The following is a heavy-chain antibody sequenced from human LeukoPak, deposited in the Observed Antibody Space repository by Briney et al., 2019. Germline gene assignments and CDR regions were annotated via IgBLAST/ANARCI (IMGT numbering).Heavy chain of an antibody. CDR2: IYSGGST. CDR3: MRDFRGSREGFDI. J-gene: IGHJ3*02. D-gene: IGHD1-26*01. V-gene: IGHV3-53*01. Sequence: GGSLRLSCAASGFTVSSNYMSWVRQAPGKGLEWVSVIYSGGSTYYADSVKGRFTISRDNSKNTLYLQMNSLRAEDTAVYYCMRDFRGSREGFDIWGQGTMVTVSS. CDR1: GFTVSSNY.